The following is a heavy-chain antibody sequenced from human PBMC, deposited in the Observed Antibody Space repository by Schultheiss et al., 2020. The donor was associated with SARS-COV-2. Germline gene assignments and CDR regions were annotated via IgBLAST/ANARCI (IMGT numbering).Heavy chain of an antibody. J-gene: IGHJ4*02. V-gene: IGHV3-23*01. CDR2: ISNSGGSI. CDR1: GFTFSSYS. Sequence: GESLKISCAASGFTFSSYSMNWVRQAPGKGLEWVSVISNSGGSIYYADSVKGRFTISRDNFKNTLYLQMNSLRAEDTAVYYCAKWGVYHDSSGYPYWGQGTLVTVSS. D-gene: IGHD3-22*01. CDR3: AKWGVYHDSSGYPY.